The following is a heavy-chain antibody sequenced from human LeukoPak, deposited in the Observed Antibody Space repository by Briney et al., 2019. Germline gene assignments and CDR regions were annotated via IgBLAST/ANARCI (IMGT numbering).Heavy chain of an antibody. CDR3: AKDIFGYGYTVPLDD. V-gene: IGHV3-9*01. CDR1: GFTFDDYA. Sequence: GRALRLSCAASGFTFDDYAMHWVRQAPGKGLEWVSGISSNSGSIGYAASVKDRYTISRDNEKNSLYLQMNSLRAEYTALYYCAKDIFGYGYTVPLDDWGQGTLVTVSS. D-gene: IGHD5-18*01. CDR2: ISSNSGSI. J-gene: IGHJ4*02.